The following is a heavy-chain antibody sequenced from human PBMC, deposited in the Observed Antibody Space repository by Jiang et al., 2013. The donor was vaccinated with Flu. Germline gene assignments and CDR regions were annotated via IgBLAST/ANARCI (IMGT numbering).Heavy chain of an antibody. Sequence: SRGLEWLGRTYYRSKWYTDYVVSVKSRITINPDTSKNQFSLQLNSVTPEDTAVYYCARAVAATFDYWGQGTLVTVSS. J-gene: IGHJ4*02. CDR2: TYYRSKWYT. D-gene: IGHD6-19*01. CDR3: ARAVAATFDY. V-gene: IGHV6-1*01.